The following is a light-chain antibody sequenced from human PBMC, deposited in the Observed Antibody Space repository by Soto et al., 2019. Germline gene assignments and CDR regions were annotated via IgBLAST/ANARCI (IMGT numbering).Light chain of an antibody. CDR2: GAS. CDR1: QSVSSD. V-gene: IGKV3-15*01. J-gene: IGKJ2*01. CDR3: QQYGSSPYT. Sequence: EIVMTQSPATLSVSPGERATLSCRASQSVSSDLAWYHQKPGQAPRLLIYGASTRATGIPARFSGSGSGTEFTLTINSLQSEDFAVYYCQQYGSSPYTFGLGTKLEIK.